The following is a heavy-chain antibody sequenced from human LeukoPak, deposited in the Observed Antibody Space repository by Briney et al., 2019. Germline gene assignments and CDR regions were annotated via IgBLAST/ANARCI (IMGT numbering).Heavy chain of an antibody. CDR1: GFTFSSYA. CDR2: ISRSSTYI. CDR3: ARTRYYDILTGNILGSPPDY. V-gene: IGHV3-21*01. J-gene: IGHJ4*02. Sequence: GGSLRLSCAASGFTFSSYAMNWIRQAPGKGLEWVSSISRSSTYIYYADSVKGRFTISRDNAKNSLYLQMNSLRAEDTAVYYCARTRYYDILTGNILGSPPDYWGQGTLVTVSS. D-gene: IGHD3-9*01.